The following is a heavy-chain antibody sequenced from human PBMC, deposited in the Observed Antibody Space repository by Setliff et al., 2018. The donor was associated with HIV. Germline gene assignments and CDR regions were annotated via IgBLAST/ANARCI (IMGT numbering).Heavy chain of an antibody. CDR3: ARVLLITNAVYGVISNRFDP. D-gene: IGHD2-8*01. CDR2: IEKDGSEK. J-gene: IGHJ5*02. V-gene: IGHV3-7*03. CDR1: GIAVSSNY. Sequence: GGSLRLSCAASGIAVSSNYMSWVRQAPGKGLEWVANIEKDGSEKYYVDSVKGRFTISRDNAKSSLYLQMNSLRAEDTAVYFCARVLLITNAVYGVISNRFDPWGRGTLVTVSS.